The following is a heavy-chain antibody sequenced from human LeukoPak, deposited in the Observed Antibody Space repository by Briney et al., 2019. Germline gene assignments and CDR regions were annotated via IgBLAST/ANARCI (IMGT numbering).Heavy chain of an antibody. V-gene: IGHV4-39*01. D-gene: IGHD3-22*01. CDR3: VRLHDSRGYYSDS. Sequence: SETLSLTCTVSGGSINSGSFYWGWLRQPPGKELKSIGLNSYSGNSYYNPSLKSRVTVSVDTSNNLFSLMLSSVTAADTAVYYCVRLHDSRGYYSDSWGQGTLVTVSS. CDR1: GGSINSGSFY. J-gene: IGHJ5*01. CDR2: NSYSGNS.